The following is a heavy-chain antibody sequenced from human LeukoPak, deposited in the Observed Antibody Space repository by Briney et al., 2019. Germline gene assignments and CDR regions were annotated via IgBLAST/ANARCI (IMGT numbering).Heavy chain of an antibody. CDR1: GFTFSSYG. CDR2: MWYDGSNK. CDR3: ARDRVVRGVSNWFDP. V-gene: IGHV3-33*01. J-gene: IGHJ5*02. D-gene: IGHD3-10*01. Sequence: GGSLRLSCAASGFTFSSYGMHWVRQAPGKGLEWVAVMWYDGSNKYYADSVKGRFTISRDNSKNTLYLQMNSLRAEDTAVYYCARDRVVRGVSNWFDPWGQGTLVTVSS.